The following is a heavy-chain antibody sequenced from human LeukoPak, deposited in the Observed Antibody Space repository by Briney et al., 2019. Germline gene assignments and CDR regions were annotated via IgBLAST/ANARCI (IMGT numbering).Heavy chain of an antibody. CDR2: IYTSGST. Sequence: SETLSLTCTVSGGSISSYYWSWIRQPAGKGLEWIGRIYTSGSTNYNPSLKSRVTISVDTSKNQFSLKLSSVTAADTAVYYCARTRGSGYYNYFYYMDVWGKGTTVTVSS. CDR1: GGSISSYY. J-gene: IGHJ6*03. V-gene: IGHV4-4*07. D-gene: IGHD3-3*01. CDR3: ARTRGSGYYNYFYYMDV.